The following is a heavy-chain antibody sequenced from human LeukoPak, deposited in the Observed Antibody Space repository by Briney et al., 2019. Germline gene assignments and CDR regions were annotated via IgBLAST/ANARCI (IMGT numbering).Heavy chain of an antibody. CDR1: GGSISSYY. CDR2: IYYSGST. V-gene: IGHV4-59*01. J-gene: IGHJ4*02. CDR3: VGXRYXDXXLXPDY. D-gene: IGHD3-9*01. Sequence: PSETLSLTCTVSGGSISSYYWSWIRQPPGKGLEWIGYIYYSGSTNYNPSLKSRVTLSVDTSKNQFSLKLSSVTAADTAVYYCVGXRYXDXXLXPDYWGQGTLVTVS.